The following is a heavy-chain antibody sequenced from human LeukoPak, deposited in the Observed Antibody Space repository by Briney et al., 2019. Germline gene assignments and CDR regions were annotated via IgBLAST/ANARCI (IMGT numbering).Heavy chain of an antibody. CDR1: GYTFTSYD. V-gene: IGHV1-8*01. CDR2: MNPNSGNT. Sequence: ASVKVSCKASGYTFTSYDINWVRQATGQGLEWMGWMNPNSGNTGYAQKFQGRVTMTRNTSISTAYMELSSLRSEDTAVYYCARVLSDIVVVPAAMWGWFDPWGQGTLVTVSS. J-gene: IGHJ5*02. D-gene: IGHD2-2*01. CDR3: ARVLSDIVVVPAAMWGWFDP.